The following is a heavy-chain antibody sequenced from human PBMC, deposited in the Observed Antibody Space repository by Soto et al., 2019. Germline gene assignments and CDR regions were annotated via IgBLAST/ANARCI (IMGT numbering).Heavy chain of an antibody. CDR1: GFTFSNYW. J-gene: IGHJ4*01. CDR2: IQQDGSEK. CDR3: ARVSYNSGWYCDY. D-gene: IGHD6-19*01. Sequence: GGSLRLSCTASGFTFSNYWMRWVRQAPGKGLEWVANIQQDGSEKYYADSVEGRFTLSRDNAKNTLHLQMNSLRAEDTAIYYCARVSYNSGWYCDYWGQGTLVTVSS. V-gene: IGHV3-7*04.